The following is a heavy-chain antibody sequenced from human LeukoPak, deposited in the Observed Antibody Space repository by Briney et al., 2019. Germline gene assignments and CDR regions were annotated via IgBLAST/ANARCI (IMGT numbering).Heavy chain of an antibody. Sequence: SETLSLTCAVSGFSIGGAYYWGWIRQPPGKGLQWIGHIHHSGSTYYDPSLKSRVTISLDTSKNQFSLRLTSVTAADTAVYYCVRFDANSVAVDYWGQGALVTVSS. V-gene: IGHV4-38-2*01. CDR2: IHHSGST. CDR1: GFSIGGAYY. J-gene: IGHJ4*02. D-gene: IGHD3-9*01. CDR3: VRFDANSVAVDY.